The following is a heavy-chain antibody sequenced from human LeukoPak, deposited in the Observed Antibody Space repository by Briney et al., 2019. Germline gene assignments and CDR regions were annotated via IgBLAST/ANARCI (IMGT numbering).Heavy chain of an antibody. Sequence: SVKVSCKASGGTFSSYAISWVRQAPGQGLEWMGGIIPIFGTANYAQKLQGRVTITTDESTSTAYMELSSLRSEDTAVYYCVRGCDYYDSSGYFNYGGQGPLVTVSS. CDR1: GGTFSSYA. CDR3: VRGCDYYDSSGYFNY. V-gene: IGHV1-69*05. CDR2: IIPIFGTA. D-gene: IGHD3-22*01. J-gene: IGHJ4*02.